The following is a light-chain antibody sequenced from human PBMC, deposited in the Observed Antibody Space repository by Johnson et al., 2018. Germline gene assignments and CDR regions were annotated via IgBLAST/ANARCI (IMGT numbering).Light chain of an antibody. V-gene: IGLV1-51*02. CDR3: GTWDSSLSAGHV. CDR2: ENN. CDR1: SSNIGNNY. Sequence: QSVLTQPPSVSAAPGQKVTISCSGSSSNIGNNYVSWYQQLPGTAPKLLIYENNKRPSGIPDRFSGSKSGTSATLGITGLQTGDEADYYFGTWDSSLSAGHVFGTGTQVTVL. J-gene: IGLJ1*01.